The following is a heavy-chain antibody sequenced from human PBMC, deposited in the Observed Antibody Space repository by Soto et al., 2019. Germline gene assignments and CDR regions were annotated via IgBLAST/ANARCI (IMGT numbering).Heavy chain of an antibody. CDR3: ARNTRNQPTVAGVYYYFDY. CDR2: ISSSSSTI. J-gene: IGHJ4*02. D-gene: IGHD6-19*01. Sequence: EVQLVESGGGLVQPGGSLRLSCAASGFTFSSYSMNWVRQAPGKGLEWVSYISSSSSTIYYADSVKGRFTISRDNAKNSLYLQMNSLRDEDTAVYYCARNTRNQPTVAGVYYYFDYWGQGTLVTVSS. CDR1: GFTFSSYS. V-gene: IGHV3-48*02.